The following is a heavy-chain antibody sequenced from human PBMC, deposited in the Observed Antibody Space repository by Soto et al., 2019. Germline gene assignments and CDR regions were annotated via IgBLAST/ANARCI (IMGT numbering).Heavy chain of an antibody. Sequence: GESLKISCQSSVYSFSSYWIVWVRQMRVKGLEWRGIIYPNDSNVKYNPSVQAQVTMSVDKSISTAYIQWSSLRASDTAMYYCARKGYCSGGSCYSLAYWGQGTLVTVSS. CDR2: IYPNDSNV. CDR3: ARKGYCSGGSCYSLAY. J-gene: IGHJ4*02. D-gene: IGHD2-15*01. CDR1: VYSFSSYW. V-gene: IGHV5-51*01.